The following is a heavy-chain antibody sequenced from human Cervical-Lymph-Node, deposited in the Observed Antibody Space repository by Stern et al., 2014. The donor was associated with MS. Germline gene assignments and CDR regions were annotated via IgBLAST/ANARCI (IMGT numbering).Heavy chain of an antibody. J-gene: IGHJ5*01. CDR3: ASLYTTAWARDS. Sequence: VQLVQSGAEVKKPGSSVKVSCEASGGIFSTYAINWVRQAPGQGLEWMGRIIPILGLADYARDFQGRLALTAVKSTATTYMERSSLRSEDTAVYYCASLYTTAWARDSWGQGTLVAVSS. V-gene: IGHV1-69*04. CDR2: IIPILGLA. CDR1: GGIFSTYA. D-gene: IGHD6-19*01.